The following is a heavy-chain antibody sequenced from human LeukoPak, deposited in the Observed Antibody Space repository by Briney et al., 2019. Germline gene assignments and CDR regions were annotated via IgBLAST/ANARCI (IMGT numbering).Heavy chain of an antibody. J-gene: IGHJ4*02. D-gene: IGHD3-9*01. CDR2: INPNSGRT. V-gene: IGHV1-2*02. CDR3: ARDSSDILTGYYHF. CDR1: GYSFNDYY. Sequence: GASVKVSCKTSGYSFNDYYLHWVRQAPGQGLEWMGWINPNSGRTHYAPKFQGRVTFTTDTSITTAYMELSSLRSGDTALYYCARDSSDILTGYYHFWGQGTLVTVSS.